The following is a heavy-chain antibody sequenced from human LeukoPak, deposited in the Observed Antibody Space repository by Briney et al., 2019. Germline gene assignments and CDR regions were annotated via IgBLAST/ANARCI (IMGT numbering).Heavy chain of an antibody. CDR1: GGSISSYY. D-gene: IGHD3-16*01. Sequence: SETLSLTCTVSGGSISSYYWSWIRQPPGKGLEWIGYINYSGSTNYNPSLKSRVTISVDTSKNQFSLKLSSVTAADTAVYYCARDGGSQGYFDYWGQGTLVTVSS. J-gene: IGHJ4*02. CDR3: ARDGGSQGYFDY. CDR2: INYSGST. V-gene: IGHV4-59*01.